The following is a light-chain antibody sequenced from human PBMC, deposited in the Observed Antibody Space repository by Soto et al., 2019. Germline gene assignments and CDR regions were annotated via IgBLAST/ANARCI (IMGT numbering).Light chain of an antibody. J-gene: IGKJ4*01. Sequence: DIQMTQSPSTLSASVGDRVTITCRASQSISSWLVWYQQKPGKAPKLLIYDASSLESGVPSRFSGSGSGTEFTLTISSLQPDDFATYYCQQYNSYPPVTFGGGTKVEIK. CDR3: QQYNSYPPVT. V-gene: IGKV1-5*01. CDR2: DAS. CDR1: QSISSW.